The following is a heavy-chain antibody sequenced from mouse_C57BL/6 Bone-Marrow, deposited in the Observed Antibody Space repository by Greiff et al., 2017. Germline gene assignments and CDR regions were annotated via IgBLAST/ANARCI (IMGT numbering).Heavy chain of an antibody. D-gene: IGHD4-1*01. CDR3: ARRGLTGTYWFAY. CDR1: GYTFTSYW. Sequence: QVQLQQPGAELVRPGSSVKLSCKASGYTFTSYWMHWVKQRPIQGLEWIGNIDPSDSETHYNQKFKDKATLTVEKSSSTAYMQLSSLTSEDSAVYYCARRGLTGTYWFAYWGQGTLVTVSA. J-gene: IGHJ3*01. CDR2: IDPSDSET. V-gene: IGHV1-52*01.